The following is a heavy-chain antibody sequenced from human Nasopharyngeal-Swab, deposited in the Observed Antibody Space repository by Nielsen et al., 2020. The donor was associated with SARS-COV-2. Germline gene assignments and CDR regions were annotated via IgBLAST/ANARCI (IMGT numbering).Heavy chain of an antibody. CDR2: VNGPGGT. J-gene: IGHJ4*02. D-gene: IGHD1-26*01. V-gene: IGHV3-23*01. CDR1: GFSLSRYA. CDR3: AKDYPKLVGSSSIFDY. Sequence: GESLKISCAASGFSLSRYAMRWVRQAPGMGLEWGSGVNGPGGTYYADSVKGRFTISRDICQNTLYLQMNSLRVEDTATYYCAKDYPKLVGSSSIFDYWGQGILVTVSS.